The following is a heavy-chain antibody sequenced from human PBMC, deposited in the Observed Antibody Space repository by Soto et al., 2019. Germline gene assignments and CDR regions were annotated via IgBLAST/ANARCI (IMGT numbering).Heavy chain of an antibody. J-gene: IGHJ6*04. CDR1: GFTFSSYW. CDR2: IKQDGGEK. D-gene: IGHD3-16*01. V-gene: IGHV3-7*01. Sequence: GGSLRLSCAASGFTFSSYWMSWVRQAPGKGLEWVANIKQDGGEKYYVDSVKGRFNISRDNAKNSLYLQMNSLRAEETAVYYCARDIWGWVNNVYYYYGMDVWGKGTTVTVSS. CDR3: ARDIWGWVNNVYYYYGMDV.